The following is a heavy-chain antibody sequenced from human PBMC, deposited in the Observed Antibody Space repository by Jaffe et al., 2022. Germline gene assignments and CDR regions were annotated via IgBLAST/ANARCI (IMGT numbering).Heavy chain of an antibody. J-gene: IGHJ3*01. D-gene: IGHD2-15*01. CDR1: GFTFDDYA. CDR3: AKDIRGYCSGGSCYHIGDAFDV. Sequence: EVQVVESGGGLVQPGRSLRLSCATSGFTFDDYAMHWVRQAPGKGLEWVSGISWNSDSLAYADSVKGRFTISRDNAKNSLYLQMNSLRLEDTALYYCAKDIRGYCSGGSCYHIGDAFDVWGQGTMVTVSS. CDR2: ISWNSDSL. V-gene: IGHV3-9*01.